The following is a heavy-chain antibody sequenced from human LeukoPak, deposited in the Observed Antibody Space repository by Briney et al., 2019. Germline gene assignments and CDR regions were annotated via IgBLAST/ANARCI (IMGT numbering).Heavy chain of an antibody. CDR1: GGSFSDYY. J-gene: IGHJ6*02. Sequence: SETLSLTCAVYGGSFSDYYWSYIRQPPGKGLEWIGEIYHSGSTNYNPSLKSRVTISVDKSKNQFSLKLSSVTAADTAVYYCALSPYYDILTGYPYYYYYGMDVWGQGTTVTVSS. D-gene: IGHD3-9*01. V-gene: IGHV4-34*01. CDR2: IYHSGST. CDR3: ALSPYYDILTGYPYYYYYGMDV.